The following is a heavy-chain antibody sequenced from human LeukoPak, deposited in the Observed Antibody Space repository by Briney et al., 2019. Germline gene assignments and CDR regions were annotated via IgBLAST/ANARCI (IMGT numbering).Heavy chain of an antibody. J-gene: IGHJ4*02. Sequence: PSETLSLTCTVSGGSVSSGGSVSSGRSYWSWIRQPPGKGLEWIGYVSYSGSTNYNPSLHSRVTISMDTSKNQFSLKLSSVTAADTAVYFCARGSFYSGSDYWGQGTLVTVSS. CDR3: ARGSFYSGSDY. V-gene: IGHV4-61*01. CDR2: VSYSGST. D-gene: IGHD1-26*01. CDR1: GGSVSSGGSVSSGRSY.